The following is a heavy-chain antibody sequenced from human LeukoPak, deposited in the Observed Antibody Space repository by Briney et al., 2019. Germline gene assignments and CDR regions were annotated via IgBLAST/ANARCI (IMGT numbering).Heavy chain of an antibody. CDR1: GGSFSGYY. Sequence: SETLSLTCAVYGGSFSGYYWSWIRQPPGKGLEWIGEINHSGSTNYNPSLKSRVTISVDTSKNQFSLKLSSVTAADTAVYYCARGETTGLDYWGQETLVTVSS. V-gene: IGHV4-34*01. CDR3: ARGETTGLDY. J-gene: IGHJ4*02. CDR2: INHSGST. D-gene: IGHD1-7*01.